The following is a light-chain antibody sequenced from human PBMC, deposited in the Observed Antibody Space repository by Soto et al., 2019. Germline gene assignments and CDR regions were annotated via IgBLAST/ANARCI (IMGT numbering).Light chain of an antibody. Sequence: QSARTEPASVSVSPGQSITISCTGTSSDVGNYNLVSWYQQHPGKAPKLMIYEGSKRPSGVSNRFSGSKSGNTASLTISILQAEDEADYYCCSYAGSSTYVFGTGTKVTVL. CDR3: CSYAGSSTYV. V-gene: IGLV2-23*01. CDR2: EGS. CDR1: SSDVGNYNL. J-gene: IGLJ1*01.